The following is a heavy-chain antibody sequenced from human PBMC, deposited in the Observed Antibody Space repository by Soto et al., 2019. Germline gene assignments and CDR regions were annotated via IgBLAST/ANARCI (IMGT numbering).Heavy chain of an antibody. CDR2: IYYSGST. V-gene: IGHV4-59*01. CDR3: ARQWGAIFDY. CDR1: GGSISSYY. D-gene: IGHD2-8*01. J-gene: IGHJ4*02. Sequence: QVQLQESGPGLVKPSETLSLTCTVSGGSISSYYWSWIRQPPGKGLEWIGYIYYSGSTNYNPSLKSRVTISVDTSKNQFSLRLTSVTAADTAVYYCARQWGAIFDYWGQGTLVTVSS.